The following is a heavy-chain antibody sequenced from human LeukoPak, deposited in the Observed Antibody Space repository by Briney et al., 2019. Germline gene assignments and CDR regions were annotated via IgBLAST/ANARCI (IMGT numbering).Heavy chain of an antibody. CDR1: GGSISTHNW. CDR3: VREVAAGPHRGFDY. CDR2: IYHSGHT. J-gene: IGHJ4*02. V-gene: IGHV4-4*02. D-gene: IGHD6-19*01. Sequence: TPSETLSLTCAVSGGSISTHNWWQWVRQSPGRGLEWIGEIYHSGHTNYNPSLKGRVIMSIDKSMDQFSLKVNSVTAADTAVYYCVREVAAGPHRGFDYWGQGTLVTVSS.